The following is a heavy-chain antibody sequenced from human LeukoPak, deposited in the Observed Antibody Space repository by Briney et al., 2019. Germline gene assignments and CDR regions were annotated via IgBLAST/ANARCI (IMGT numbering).Heavy chain of an antibody. CDR2: INPNSGGT. V-gene: IGHV1-2*02. Sequence: GASVKVSCKASGYTFTGYYMHWVRQAPGQGLEWMGWINPNSGGTNYAQKFQGRVTMTRDTSISTAYMELSRLRSDDTAVYYCARGYYYDSSGYYYSDAFDIWGQGTMVTVSS. J-gene: IGHJ3*02. D-gene: IGHD3-22*01. CDR3: ARGYYYDSSGYYYSDAFDI. CDR1: GYTFTGYY.